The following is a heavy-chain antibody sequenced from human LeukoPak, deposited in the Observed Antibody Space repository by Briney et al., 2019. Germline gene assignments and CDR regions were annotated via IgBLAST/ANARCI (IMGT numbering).Heavy chain of an antibody. D-gene: IGHD3-3*01. CDR2: INWNGGST. V-gene: IGHV3-20*04. CDR3: ARATIFGVVGYYYYMDV. Sequence: GGSLRLFCAASGFTFDDYGMSWVRQAPGKGLEGVSGINWNGGSTGYADSVKGRFTISRDNAKNSLYLQMNSLRAEDTALYYCARATIFGVVGYYYYMDVWGKGTTVTVSS. J-gene: IGHJ6*03. CDR1: GFTFDDYG.